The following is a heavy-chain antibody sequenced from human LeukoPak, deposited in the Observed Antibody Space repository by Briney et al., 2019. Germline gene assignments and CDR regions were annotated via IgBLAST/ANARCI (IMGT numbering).Heavy chain of an antibody. V-gene: IGHV4-4*07. Sequence: SETLSLTCTVSGGSISSYYWSWIRQPAGKGLEWIGRIYTSGSTNYNPSLKSRVTMSVDTSKNQFPLKLSSVTAADTAVYYCAGGGDSGGYYYPMFDYWGQGTLVTVSS. CDR3: AGGGDSGGYYYPMFDY. CDR2: IYTSGST. CDR1: GGSISSYY. D-gene: IGHD3-22*01. J-gene: IGHJ4*02.